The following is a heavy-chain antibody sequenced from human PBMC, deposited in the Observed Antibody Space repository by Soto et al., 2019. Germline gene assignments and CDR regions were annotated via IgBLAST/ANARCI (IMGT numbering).Heavy chain of an antibody. V-gene: IGHV3-33*03. Sequence: QVQLVESGGGVVQHGMSLRLSCAASGFIFNEYGMHWVRQAPGKGLEWLAVICFDGSNKYYADSVKGRFTISRDNSKKTISLQMNNQRTEDRAVYYCARSGCSGTNCNLNQRSYDLWGQGTLGTDSS. J-gene: IGHJ4*02. CDR2: ICFDGSNK. CDR3: ARSGCSGTNCNLNQRSYDL. CDR1: GFIFNEYG. D-gene: IGHD2-2*01.